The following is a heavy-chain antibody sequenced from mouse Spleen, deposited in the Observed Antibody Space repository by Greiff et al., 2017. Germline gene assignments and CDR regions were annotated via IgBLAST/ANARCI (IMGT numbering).Heavy chain of an antibody. CDR3: TITTAPYFDV. Sequence: VQLQQSGAELVRPGASVTLSCKASGYTFTDYEMHWVKQTPVHGLEWIGAIDPETGGTAYNQKFKGKAILTADKSSSTAYMELRSLTSEDSAVYYCTITTAPYFDVWGAGTTVTVSS. D-gene: IGHD1-2*01. CDR1: GYTFTDYE. CDR2: IDPETGGT. J-gene: IGHJ1*01. V-gene: IGHV1-15*01.